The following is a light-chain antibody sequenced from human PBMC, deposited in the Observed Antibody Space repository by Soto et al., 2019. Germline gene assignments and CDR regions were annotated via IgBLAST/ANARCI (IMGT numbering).Light chain of an antibody. CDR2: GAS. J-gene: IGKJ5*01. V-gene: IGKV3-20*01. CDR1: QSVTKNN. CDR3: QQYASSAPIT. Sequence: IGLKQSPGTVCLSPGERATLSCRASQSVTKNNLNWYQQKPGQAPRLLIYGASIRATGIPDRFSGSGSETDFTLTICSLEPEDFALFYCQQYASSAPITFAEGTRLEIK.